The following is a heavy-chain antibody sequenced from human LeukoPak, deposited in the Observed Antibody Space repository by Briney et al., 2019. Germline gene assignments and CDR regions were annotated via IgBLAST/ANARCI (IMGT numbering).Heavy chain of an antibody. CDR3: ARDQKRGPLYQPLLYPHLY. J-gene: IGHJ4*02. Sequence: GGSLRLSCAASGFTFSSYAMHWVRQAPGKGLEWVAVISYDGSNKYYADSVKGRFTISRDNSKNTLYLQMSSLRAEDTAVYYCARDQKRGPLYQPLLYPHLYWGQGTLVTVSS. CDR2: ISYDGSNK. CDR1: GFTFSSYA. D-gene: IGHD2-2*02. V-gene: IGHV3-30-3*01.